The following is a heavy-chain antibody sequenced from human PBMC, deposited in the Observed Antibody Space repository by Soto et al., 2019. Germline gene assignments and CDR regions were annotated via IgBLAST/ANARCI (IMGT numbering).Heavy chain of an antibody. Sequence: EVQLAETGGDLIQPGGSLRLSCAASGFALRSNYVSWVRQAPGKGLEWVAVIYSAGSTFYADSVKGRFTISRDNSKNTVYLQMNNLRAEDTAVNYCASASISDYYFDFWGHGTRVTVSA. J-gene: IGHJ4*01. CDR3: ASASISDYYFDF. D-gene: IGHD2-21*01. CDR2: IYSAGST. CDR1: GFALRSNY. V-gene: IGHV3-53*02.